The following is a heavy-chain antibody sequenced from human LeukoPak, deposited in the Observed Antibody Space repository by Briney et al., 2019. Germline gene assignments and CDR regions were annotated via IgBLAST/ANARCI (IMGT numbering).Heavy chain of an antibody. V-gene: IGHV3-66*01. CDR1: GFTVSSNY. CDR2: IYTGGST. D-gene: IGHD3-3*01. CDR3: ARRGGGDFWSGYYAVDY. Sequence: PGGSLRLSCAASGFTVSSNYMSWVRQAPGKGLDWVSDIYTGGSTQYADSVKGRFTIYRDISKNTLYLQMNSLRVEDTAVYYCARRGGGDFWSGYYAVDYWGQGTLVTVSS. J-gene: IGHJ4*02.